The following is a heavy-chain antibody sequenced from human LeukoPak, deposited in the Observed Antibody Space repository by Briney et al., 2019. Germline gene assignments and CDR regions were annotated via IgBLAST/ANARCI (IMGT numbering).Heavy chain of an antibody. CDR3: ARGGGDYYMDL. V-gene: IGHV4-34*01. J-gene: IGHJ6*03. Sequence: PSETLSLTCAVYSGSFSGYYWNWIRQPPGKGLEWIGETNQSGSTNYNPSLKSRVTISFDTSKNQFSLKLSSVSAADTAVYFCARGGGDYYMDLWGKGTTVTVSS. CDR1: SGSFSGYY. CDR2: TNQSGST.